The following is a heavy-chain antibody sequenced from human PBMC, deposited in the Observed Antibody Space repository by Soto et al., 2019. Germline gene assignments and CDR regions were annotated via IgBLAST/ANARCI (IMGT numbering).Heavy chain of an antibody. CDR3: ARDSSRILPKIRPRAKGPFDI. V-gene: IGHV1-2*02. D-gene: IGHD2-15*01. Sequence: GASVKVSCKTSGYTFTDFFIHWVRQAPGQGLEWMGWINPNSGGTHYAQKLQGSVMMTTDTSVTTAYLEVSSLRFDDTALYYCARDSSRILPKIRPRAKGPFDIWGQGTMVTVSS. J-gene: IGHJ3*02. CDR1: GYTFTDFF. CDR2: INPNSGGT.